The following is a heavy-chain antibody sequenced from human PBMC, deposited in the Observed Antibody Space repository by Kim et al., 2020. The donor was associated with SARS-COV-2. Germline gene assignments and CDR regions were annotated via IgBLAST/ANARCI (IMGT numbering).Heavy chain of an antibody. V-gene: IGHV1-69*04. CDR2: IIPILGIA. Sequence: SVKVSCKASGGTFSSYAISWVRQAPGQGLEWMGRIIPILGIANYAQKFQGRVTITADKSTSTAYMELSSLRSEDTAVYYCARESMELSGGYNYFDLWGR. J-gene: IGHJ2*01. CDR3: ARESMELSGGYNYFDL. D-gene: IGHD1-7*01. CDR1: GGTFSSYA.